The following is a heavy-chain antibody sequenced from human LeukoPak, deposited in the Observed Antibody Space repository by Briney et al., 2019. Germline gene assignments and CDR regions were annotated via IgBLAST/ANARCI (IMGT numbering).Heavy chain of an antibody. CDR2: IYSGGST. V-gene: IGHV3-66*01. D-gene: IGHD2/OR15-2a*01. J-gene: IGHJ4*02. CDR3: ARDSNS. CDR1: GFTVSSNY. Sequence: PGGSLILSCAASGFTVSSNYISWVRQAPVKGLGWVSFIYSGGSTYYADSVKGRFTISRDKYKNTLYLQMNRLRAEDTAVYYCARDSNSWGPGTLVTVSS.